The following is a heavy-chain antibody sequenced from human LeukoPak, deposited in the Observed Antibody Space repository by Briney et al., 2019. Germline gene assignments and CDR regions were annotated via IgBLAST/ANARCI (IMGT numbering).Heavy chain of an antibody. Sequence: AAVKVSCKASGYTFTSYDINWVRQATGQGLEWMGWMNPNSGNTGYAKKFQGRVTMTRNTSISTAYMELSSLRSEDTAVYYCARNLLLWFGESSSDCFDPWGQGTLVTVSS. D-gene: IGHD3-10*01. CDR3: ARNLLLWFGESSSDCFDP. J-gene: IGHJ5*02. V-gene: IGHV1-8*01. CDR2: MNPNSGNT. CDR1: GYTFTSYD.